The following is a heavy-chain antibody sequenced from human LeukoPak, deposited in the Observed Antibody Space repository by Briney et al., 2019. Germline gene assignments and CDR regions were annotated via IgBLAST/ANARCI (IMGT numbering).Heavy chain of an antibody. Sequence: GASVKVSCKSSGYTFTGYYMHWVRQAPGQGLEWMGWINTNNGGTNYAQKFQGRVTMTRDTSISTVYIELSRLTSDDTALYFCARADHYDISTTYPFDYWGQGTLVTVSS. D-gene: IGHD3-9*01. J-gene: IGHJ4*02. V-gene: IGHV1-2*02. CDR3: ARADHYDISTTYPFDY. CDR1: GYTFTGYY. CDR2: INTNNGGT.